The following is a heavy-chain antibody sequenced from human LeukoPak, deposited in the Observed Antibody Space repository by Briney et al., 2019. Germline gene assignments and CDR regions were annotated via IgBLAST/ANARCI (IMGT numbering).Heavy chain of an antibody. V-gene: IGHV3-23*01. CDR2: ISGSGSHT. Sequence: AGGSLRLSCAASGFTFSSYAMSWVRQAPGKGLEWVSSISGSGSHTYHADSVKGRFTIPRDNSKNTLYLQMNSLRAEDTAVYYCAKDISGYYRPFDYWGQGTLVTVSS. J-gene: IGHJ4*02. CDR1: GFTFSSYA. CDR3: AKDISGYYRPFDY. D-gene: IGHD3-22*01.